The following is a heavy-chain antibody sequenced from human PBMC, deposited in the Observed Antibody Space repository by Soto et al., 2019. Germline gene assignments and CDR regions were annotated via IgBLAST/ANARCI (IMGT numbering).Heavy chain of an antibody. CDR1: GFTFSSYG. Sequence: GGSLRLSCAASGFTFSSYGMHWVRQAPGKGLEWVAVIWYDGSNKYYADSVKGRFTISRDNSKNTLYLQMNSLRAEDTAVYYCARGCPYYYDSSGYYYGMDYFDYWGQGTLVTVSS. V-gene: IGHV3-33*01. D-gene: IGHD3-22*01. CDR2: IWYDGSNK. J-gene: IGHJ4*02. CDR3: ARGCPYYYDSSGYYYGMDYFDY.